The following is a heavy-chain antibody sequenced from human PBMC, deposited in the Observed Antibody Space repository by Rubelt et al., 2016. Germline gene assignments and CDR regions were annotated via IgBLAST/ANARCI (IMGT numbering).Heavy chain of an antibody. D-gene: IGHD6-19*01. V-gene: IGHV3-7*01. J-gene: IGHJ4*02. Sequence: EVQLVESGGGLVPPGGSLRLSCAASGFTFGSYWMQWFRQAPGKGLEWVANIKQDGSAKYYVDSVRGRFTIARDNAKNSLSLQMERLIAEDTAVYYCAGVAGWLIDNWGQGTLVTVSS. CDR1: GFTFGSYW. CDR3: AGVAGWLIDN. CDR2: IKQDGSAK.